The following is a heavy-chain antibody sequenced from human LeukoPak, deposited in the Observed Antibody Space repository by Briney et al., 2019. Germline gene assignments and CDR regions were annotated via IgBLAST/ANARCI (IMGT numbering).Heavy chain of an antibody. Sequence: PSETLSLTCTVSGGSISSYYWSWIRQPAGKGLEWIGRIYTSGSTNYNPSLKSRVTISVDTSKNQFSLKLSSVTAADTAVYYCARFPYYYDSSGYYRDYWGQGTLVTVSS. V-gene: IGHV4-4*07. CDR3: ARFPYYYDSSGYYRDY. D-gene: IGHD3-22*01. J-gene: IGHJ4*02. CDR1: GGSISSYY. CDR2: IYTSGST.